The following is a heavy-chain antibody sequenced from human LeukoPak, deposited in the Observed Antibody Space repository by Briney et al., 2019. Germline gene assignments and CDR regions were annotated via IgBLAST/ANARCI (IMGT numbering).Heavy chain of an antibody. V-gene: IGHV4-4*07. D-gene: IGHD6-6*01. CDR3: ARGKEYSRNNWFDP. Sequence: SETLSLTCTVSGGSISSYYWSWIRQPAGKGLEWIGRIYTSGSTNYNPSLKSRATMSVDTSKNQFSLKLSSVTAADTAVYYCARGKEYSRNNWFDPWGQGTLVTVSS. J-gene: IGHJ5*02. CDR1: GGSISSYY. CDR2: IYTSGST.